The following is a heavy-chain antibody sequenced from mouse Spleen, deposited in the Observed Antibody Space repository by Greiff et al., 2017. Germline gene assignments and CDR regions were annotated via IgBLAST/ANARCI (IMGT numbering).Heavy chain of an antibody. CDR1: GYTFTDYY. D-gene: IGHD2-4*01. V-gene: IGHV1-26*01. J-gene: IGHJ4*01. CDR2: INPNNGGT. Sequence: EVQLQQSGPELVKPGASVKISCKASGYTFTDYYMNWVKQSHGKSLEWIGDINPNNGGTSYNQKFKGKATLTVDKSSSTAYMELRSLTSEDSAVYYCAYDYDVDYAMDYWGQGTSVTVSS. CDR3: AYDYDVDYAMDY.